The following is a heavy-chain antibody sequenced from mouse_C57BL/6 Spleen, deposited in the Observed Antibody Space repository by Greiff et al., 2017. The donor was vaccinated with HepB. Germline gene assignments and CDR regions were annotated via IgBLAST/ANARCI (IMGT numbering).Heavy chain of an antibody. J-gene: IGHJ4*01. D-gene: IGHD1-1*01. CDR3: GRSRGDGYYAMDY. V-gene: IGHV1-11*01. CDR1: GYTFTDHI. Sequence: QVQLKESGAELASPGASVTLSCKASGYTFTDHIMNWVKKRPGQGLEWIGRIYPVSGETNYNQKFMGKATFSVDRSSSTVYMVLNSLTSEDPAVYYCGRSRGDGYYAMDYWGQGTSVTVSS. CDR2: IYPVSGET.